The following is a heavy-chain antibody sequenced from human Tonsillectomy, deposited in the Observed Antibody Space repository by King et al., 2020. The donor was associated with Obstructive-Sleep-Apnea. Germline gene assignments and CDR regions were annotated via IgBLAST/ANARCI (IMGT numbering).Heavy chain of an antibody. CDR2: IKSKSDGGTI. J-gene: IGHJ4*02. D-gene: IGHD3-10*01. V-gene: IGHV3-15*01. Sequence: VQLVESGGDLVKPGGSLRLACAASGFTFRNAWMSWVRQAPGKGLEWVGRIKSKSDGGTIDYAAPVKGRFTISRDDSTTTLYLQMNSLKPEDTDLICAFYYGSGTCLFDCWGQGTLVTVSS. CDR1: GFTFRNAW. CDR3: FYYGSGTCLFDC.